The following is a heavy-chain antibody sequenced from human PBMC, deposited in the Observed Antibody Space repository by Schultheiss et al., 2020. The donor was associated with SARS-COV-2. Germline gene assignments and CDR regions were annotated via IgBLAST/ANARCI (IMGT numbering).Heavy chain of an antibody. Sequence: GGSLRLSCAASGFTFSSYAMSWVRQAPGKGLEWVSSIGSSSSYIYYADSVKGRFTISRDNAKNSLYLQMNSLRAEDTAVYYCATDLPMDYDFWSGDFDYWGQGILVTVSS. CDR1: GFTFSSYA. J-gene: IGHJ4*02. CDR3: ATDLPMDYDFWSGDFDY. D-gene: IGHD3-3*01. V-gene: IGHV3-21*01. CDR2: IGSSSSYI.